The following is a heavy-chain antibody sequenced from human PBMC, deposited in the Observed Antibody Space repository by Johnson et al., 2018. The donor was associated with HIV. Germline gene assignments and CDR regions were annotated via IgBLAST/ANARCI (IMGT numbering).Heavy chain of an antibody. CDR3: ARYSSGWQGLDAFDI. CDR2: INSDGSSP. CDR1: GFTFSSYW. V-gene: IGHV3-74*02. Sequence: VQLVESGGGLVQPGGSLRLSCAASGFTFSSYWMHWVRQAPGKGLVWVSRINSDGSSPSYADAVKGRFTISRDNAKNTLYLQMNSLRAEATAVYYCARYSSGWQGLDAFDIWGQGTMVTVSS. D-gene: IGHD6-19*01. J-gene: IGHJ3*02.